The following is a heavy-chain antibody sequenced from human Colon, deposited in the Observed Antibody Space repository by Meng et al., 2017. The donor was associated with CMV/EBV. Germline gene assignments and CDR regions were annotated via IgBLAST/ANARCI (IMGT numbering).Heavy chain of an antibody. CDR1: GYTFTAYY. V-gene: IGHV1-2*06. CDR2: MNPNNGGT. D-gene: IGHD4-11*01. Sequence: ASVKVSCKASGYTFTAYYVLWIRQAPGRGLEYMGRMNPNNGGTISAQKFKGSVTMTRDTSIATAYMELSRLTSDDTSVYYCVRDLKATSVTTRGLYGMDIWGQGTTVTVSS. J-gene: IGHJ6*02. CDR3: VRDLKATSVTTRGLYGMDI.